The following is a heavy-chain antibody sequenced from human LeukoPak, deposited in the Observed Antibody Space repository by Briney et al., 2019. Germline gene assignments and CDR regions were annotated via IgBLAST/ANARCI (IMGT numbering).Heavy chain of an antibody. J-gene: IGHJ3*02. CDR2: INHSGST. Sequence: SETLSLTCAVYGGSFSGYYWSWIRQLPGKGLEWIGEINHSGSTNYNPSLKSRVTISVDTSKNQFSLKLSSVTAADTAVYYCARAGGYDYGDAFGIWGQGTMVTVSS. CDR1: GGSFSGYY. CDR3: ARAGGYDYGDAFGI. D-gene: IGHD5-12*01. V-gene: IGHV4-34*01.